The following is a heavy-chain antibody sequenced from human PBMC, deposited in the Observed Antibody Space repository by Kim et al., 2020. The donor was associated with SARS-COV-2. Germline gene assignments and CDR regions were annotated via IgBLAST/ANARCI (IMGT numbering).Heavy chain of an antibody. V-gene: IGHV4-39*07. CDR3: ARDSGHRDFVDTAMVETTGDY. CDR2: IYYSSST. J-gene: IGHJ4*02. D-gene: IGHD5-18*01. Sequence: SETLSLTCTVYGGSISSSNCYWGWLRQPPGQGLEWIVSIYYSSSTYYNPTRQSRVTISEDTSKNQFSLKLSSVTAADTAVYYCARDSGHRDFVDTAMVETTGDYWGQGTLVTVSS. CDR1: GGSISSSNCY.